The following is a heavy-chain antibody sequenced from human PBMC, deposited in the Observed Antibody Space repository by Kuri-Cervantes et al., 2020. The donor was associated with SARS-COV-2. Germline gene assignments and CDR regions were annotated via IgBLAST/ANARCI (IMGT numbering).Heavy chain of an antibody. V-gene: IGHV3-23*01. CDR3: EKERRYSYGYLDY. Sequence: GGSLRLSCAASEFTFSSYAMSWVRQAPGKGLEWVSATSGSGGSTYYADSVKGRFTISRDNSKNTLYLQMNSLRAEDTAVYYCEKERRYSYGYLDYWGQGTLVTVSS. CDR1: EFTFSSYA. J-gene: IGHJ4*02. CDR2: TSGSGGST. D-gene: IGHD5-18*01.